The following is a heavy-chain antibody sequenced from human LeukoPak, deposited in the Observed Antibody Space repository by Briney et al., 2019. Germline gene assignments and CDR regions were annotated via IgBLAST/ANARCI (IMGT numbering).Heavy chain of an antibody. CDR3: ARGFYINSWFQSPDY. CDR1: GFIFSNYW. J-gene: IGHJ4*02. CDR2: VKTDGTIT. Sequence: GGSLRLSCAASGFIFSNYWMHWVRQTPGKGLVWVSRVKTDGTITHYADSVKGRFTVSRDNAKNTLYLQVNSLRAEDTAVCYCARGFYINSWFQSPDYWGQGTLVTVSS. V-gene: IGHV3-74*01. D-gene: IGHD6-13*01.